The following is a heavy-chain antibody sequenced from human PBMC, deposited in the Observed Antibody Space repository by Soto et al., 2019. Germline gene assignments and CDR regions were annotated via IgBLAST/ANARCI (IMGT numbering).Heavy chain of an antibody. CDR2: IRSKAYGGTT. J-gene: IGHJ4*02. CDR1: GFTFGDYA. V-gene: IGHV3-49*04. CDR3: TRGSIPFDY. D-gene: IGHD2-2*01. Sequence: GGSLRLSCTASGFTFGDYAMSWVRQAPGKGLEWVGFIRSKAYGGTTEYAASVKGRFTISRDDSKSIAYLQMNSLETEDTAVYYCTRGSIPFDYWGQGTLVTVSS.